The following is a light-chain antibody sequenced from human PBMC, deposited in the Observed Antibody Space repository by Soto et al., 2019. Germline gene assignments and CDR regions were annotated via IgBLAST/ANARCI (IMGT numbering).Light chain of an antibody. CDR2: DVN. Sequence: QSALTQPRSVSGSPGQSVTISCTGTSNDVGGYNYVAWYQQHPGKAPKFMIYDVNKRPSGVPDRFSGSKSGNTASLTISGLQAEDEADYYCCSYAGSYSFYVFGTGTKLTVI. CDR3: CSYAGSYSFYV. CDR1: SNDVGGYNY. V-gene: IGLV2-11*01. J-gene: IGLJ1*01.